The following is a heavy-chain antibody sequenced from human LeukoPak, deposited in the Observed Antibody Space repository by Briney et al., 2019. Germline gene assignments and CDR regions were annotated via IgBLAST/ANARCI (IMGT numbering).Heavy chain of an antibody. V-gene: IGHV4-30-4*01. CDR1: GGSISSGDYY. CDR2: IYYSGST. Sequence: SQTLSLTCTVSGGSISSGDYYWSWIRQPPGKGLEWIGYIYYSGSTYYNPSLKSRVTISVDTSKNQFSLKLSSVTAADTAVYYCARMYYYGSGSGLGGAFDIWGQGTMVTVSS. J-gene: IGHJ3*02. D-gene: IGHD3-10*01. CDR3: ARMYYYGSGSGLGGAFDI.